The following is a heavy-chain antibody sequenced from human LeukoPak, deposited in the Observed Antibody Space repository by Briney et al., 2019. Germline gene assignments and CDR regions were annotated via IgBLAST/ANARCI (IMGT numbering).Heavy chain of an antibody. CDR1: GFTFSSYG. J-gene: IGHJ4*02. CDR3: ARVPCSGGSCYPDNYYFDY. CDR2: IWYDGSNK. Sequence: GRSLRLSCAASGFTFSSYGMHWVRQAPGKGLEWVAVIWYDGSNKYYADSVKGRFTISRDNSKNTLYLQMNSLRAEDTAVYYCARVPCSGGSCYPDNYYFDYWGQGTLVTVSS. D-gene: IGHD2-15*01. V-gene: IGHV3-33*01.